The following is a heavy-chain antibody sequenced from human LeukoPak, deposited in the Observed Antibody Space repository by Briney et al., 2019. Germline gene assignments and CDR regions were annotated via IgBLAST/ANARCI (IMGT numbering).Heavy chain of an antibody. V-gene: IGHV1-18*01. Sequence: EASVTLSSKASGYTATNYGISWVRHARGQGRDWMGWSSINRGNTNYAQKFQGRVSMTTDTSTSTAYMELRGLRSDDTAMYYCARDVGITVADSFDPWGQGTLVTVSS. CDR3: ARDVGITVADSFDP. J-gene: IGHJ5*02. CDR2: SSINRGNT. D-gene: IGHD6-19*01. CDR1: GYTATNYG.